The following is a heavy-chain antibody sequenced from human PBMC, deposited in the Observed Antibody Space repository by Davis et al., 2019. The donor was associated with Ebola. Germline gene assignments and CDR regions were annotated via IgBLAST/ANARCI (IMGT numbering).Heavy chain of an antibody. CDR2: VFFSGSA. V-gene: IGHV4-39*01. CDR3: AGLLRSLEWGDY. D-gene: IGHD3-3*01. Sequence: PLETLSLTCSVSGGSISSAFHFWGWFRQPPAGGLEWIGNVFFSGSAYYNPSLKSRVTIFVDTSTNQLSLNLASVTAADTAIYYCAGLLRSLEWGDYWGQGALVAVSS. J-gene: IGHJ4*02. CDR1: GGSISSAFHF.